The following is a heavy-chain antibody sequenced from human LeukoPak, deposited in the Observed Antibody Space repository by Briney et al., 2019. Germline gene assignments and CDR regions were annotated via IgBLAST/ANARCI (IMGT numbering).Heavy chain of an antibody. CDR2: IIPIFGTA. CDR3: ASAYGPFLTNWFDP. Sequence: SVKVSCQASGYTFTSYDINWVRQAPGQGLEWMGGIIPIFGTANYAQKFQGRVTITADESTSTAYMELSSLRSEDTAVYYCASAYGPFLTNWFDPWGQGTLVTVFS. J-gene: IGHJ5*02. D-gene: IGHD2-21*01. V-gene: IGHV1-69*13. CDR1: GYTFTSYD.